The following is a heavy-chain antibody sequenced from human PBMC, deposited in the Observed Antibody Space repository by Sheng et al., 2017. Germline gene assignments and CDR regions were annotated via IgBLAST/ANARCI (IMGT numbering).Heavy chain of an antibody. Sequence: VQLVESGGGLVQPGASVKVSCKASGYTFTTYSITWVRQAPGQGLEWMGWISTYNGDTKFAQKFQGRVTMTTDTSTRTVYMELRGLRSDDTAVYYCARGVDSRSPDRYYYYMDVWGQGTTVTVSS. V-gene: IGHV1-18*01. J-gene: IGHJ6*03. CDR1: GYTFTTYS. D-gene: IGHD6-6*01. CDR3: ARGVDSRSPDRYYYYMDV. CDR2: ISTYNGDT.